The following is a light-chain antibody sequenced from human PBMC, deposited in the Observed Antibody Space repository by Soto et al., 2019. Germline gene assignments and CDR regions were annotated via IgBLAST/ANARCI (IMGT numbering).Light chain of an antibody. CDR2: EVS. CDR3: SSYTANSTWV. CDR1: RGDIGTYNF. J-gene: IGLJ3*02. V-gene: IGLV2-14*01. Sequence: QSALTQPASVSGSPGQSITISCTGSRGDIGTYNFVSWYQQYPGKAPKLIIYEVSNRPSGVANRFSGSKSGNTASLTISGRQAEDEVDYYCSSYTANSTWVFGGGTKVTV.